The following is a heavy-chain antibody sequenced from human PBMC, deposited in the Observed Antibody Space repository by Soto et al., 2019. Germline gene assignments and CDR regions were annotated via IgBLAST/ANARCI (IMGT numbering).Heavy chain of an antibody. CDR3: ARSYSSYVFPWFDP. D-gene: IGHD6-6*01. CDR2: IYYSGST. V-gene: IGHV4-59*01. Sequence: ETLSLTCTVSGGSISSYYWSWIRQPPGKGLEWIGYIYYSGSTNYNPSLKSRVTISVDTSKNQFSLKLSSVTAADTAVYYCARSYSSYVFPWFDPWGQATLVTVS. J-gene: IGHJ5*02. CDR1: GGSISSYY.